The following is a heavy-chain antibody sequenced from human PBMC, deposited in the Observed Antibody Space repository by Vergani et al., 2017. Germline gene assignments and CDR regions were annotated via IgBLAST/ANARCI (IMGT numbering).Heavy chain of an antibody. CDR3: AKDISSSSWYFDL. J-gene: IGHJ2*01. CDR1: GFTFDDYA. CDR2: ISWNSGSI. D-gene: IGHD6-6*01. V-gene: IGHV3-9*01. Sequence: EVQLVESGGGLVQPGRSLRLSCAASGFTFDDYAMHWVRQAPGKGLEWVSGISWNSGSIGYADSVKGRFTISRDNAKNSLYLQMNSLRAEVTALYYCAKDISSSSWYFDLWGRGTLVTVSS.